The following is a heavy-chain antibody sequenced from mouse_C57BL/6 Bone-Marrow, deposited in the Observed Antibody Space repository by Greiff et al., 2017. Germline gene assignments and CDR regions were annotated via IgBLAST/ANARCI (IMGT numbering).Heavy chain of an antibody. V-gene: IGHV2-2*01. CDR1: GFSLTSYG. CDR2: IWSGGST. D-gene: IGHD1-1*01. J-gene: IGHJ4*01. CDR3: ARNHGSSLYYAMDY. Sequence: VQRVESGPGLVQPSQSLSITCTVSGFSLTSYGVHWVRQSPGKGLEWLGVIWSGGSTDYNAAFISRLSISKDNSKSQVFFKMNSLQADDTAIYYCARNHGSSLYYAMDYWGQGTSVTVSS.